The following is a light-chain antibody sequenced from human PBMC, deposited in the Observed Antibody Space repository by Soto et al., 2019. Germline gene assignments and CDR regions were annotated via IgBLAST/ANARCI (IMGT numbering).Light chain of an antibody. J-gene: IGKJ5*01. CDR1: QSVSSY. CDR2: DAS. Sequence: EIVLTQSPATLSLSPGERATLSCRASQSVSSYLAWYQQKPGQAPRLLIYDASNRATGIPARFSGSGSGKDFTLTISSLEPEDFAVYSCQQRRNWPITFGQGTRLEIK. V-gene: IGKV3-11*01. CDR3: QQRRNWPIT.